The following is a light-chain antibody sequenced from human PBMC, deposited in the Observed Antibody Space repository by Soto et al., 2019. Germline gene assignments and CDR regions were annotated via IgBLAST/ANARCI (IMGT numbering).Light chain of an antibody. CDR3: QQAKSFPIT. CDR2: AAS. CDR1: QGISSW. V-gene: IGKV1-12*01. J-gene: IGKJ5*01. Sequence: QVTQSPSSVSGSVGDRVTITCRASQGISSWLAWYQKKPGKDPNLLIYAASSLQSGIPSRFSDSESGTDLIFFISSLQPEDCEIYFFQQAKSFPITFGQGTRLEIK.